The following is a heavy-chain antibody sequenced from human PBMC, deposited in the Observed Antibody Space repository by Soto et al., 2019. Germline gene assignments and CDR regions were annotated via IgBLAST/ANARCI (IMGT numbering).Heavy chain of an antibody. Sequence: QVQLVQSGAEVKKPGASVKVSCKASGYTFTSYGISWVRQAPGQGLEWMGWISAYNGNTNYAQKVQGRVTMTTDTSTSTAYMELRGLRSDDTAVYYCGRGNPLGYCSGGSCLHGAFAIWGQGTMVTVSS. J-gene: IGHJ3*02. V-gene: IGHV1-18*01. CDR2: ISAYNGNT. D-gene: IGHD2-15*01. CDR3: GRGNPLGYCSGGSCLHGAFAI. CDR1: GYTFTSYG.